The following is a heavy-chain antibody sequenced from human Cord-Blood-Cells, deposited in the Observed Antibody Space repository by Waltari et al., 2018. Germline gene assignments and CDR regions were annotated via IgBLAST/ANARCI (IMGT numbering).Heavy chain of an antibody. V-gene: IGHV3-21*01. Sequence: EVQLVESGGGLVKPGGSLRLSCAASGFTFSSYSMNWVRQAPGKGLEWVSSISSSRSYIYYADSVKGRFTISRDNAKNSLYLQMNSLRAEDTAVYYCARDLTVGGYFDYWGQGTLVTVSS. D-gene: IGHD4-4*01. CDR1: GFTFSSYS. CDR3: ARDLTVGGYFDY. J-gene: IGHJ4*02. CDR2: ISSSRSYI.